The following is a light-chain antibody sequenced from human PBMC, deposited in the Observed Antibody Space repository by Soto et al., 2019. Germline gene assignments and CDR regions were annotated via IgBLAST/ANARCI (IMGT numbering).Light chain of an antibody. CDR1: QTISSW. Sequence: IQMTQSPSTLSGSVGDRVTITCRASQTISSWLAWYQQKPGKAPKLLIFAASNLHSGVPSRFSGSGSGTDFTLTINNLQAEDFATYYCLQEYNYPRTFGQGTKVDIK. CDR3: LQEYNYPRT. J-gene: IGKJ1*01. CDR2: AAS. V-gene: IGKV1-6*01.